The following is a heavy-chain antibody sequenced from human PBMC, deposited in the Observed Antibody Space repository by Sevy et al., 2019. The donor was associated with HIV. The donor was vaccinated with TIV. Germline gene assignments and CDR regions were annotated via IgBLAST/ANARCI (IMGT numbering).Heavy chain of an antibody. CDR3: ARDYSDSGGYYYDWFDP. D-gene: IGHD3-22*01. CDR1: GFTFLNYD. V-gene: IGHV3-30-3*01. J-gene: IGHJ5*02. CDR2: ISYDGSNN. Sequence: GGSLRLSCAASGFTFLNYDMHWVRQAPGKGLEWVAFISYDGSNNYYADSVKGRFTISRDNSKNRLYLQMNSLRAEDTAVYYCARDYSDSGGYYYDWFDPWGQGTLVTVSS.